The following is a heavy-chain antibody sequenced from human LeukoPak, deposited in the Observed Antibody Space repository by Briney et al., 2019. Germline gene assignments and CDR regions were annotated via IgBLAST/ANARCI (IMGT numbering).Heavy chain of an antibody. D-gene: IGHD6-19*01. CDR3: AKGMFGSGWYGDDY. CDR1: GFTFSSYA. V-gene: IGHV3-23*01. Sequence: GGSLRLSCAASGFTFSSYAMSWVRQAPGKGLEWVSAISGSGGSTYYADSVKGRFTISRDNSKNTLYLQMNSLRAEDTAVCYCAKGMFGSGWYGDDYWGQGTLVTVSS. CDR2: ISGSGGST. J-gene: IGHJ4*02.